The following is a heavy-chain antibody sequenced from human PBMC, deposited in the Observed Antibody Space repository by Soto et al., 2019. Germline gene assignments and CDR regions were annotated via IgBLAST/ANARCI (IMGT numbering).Heavy chain of an antibody. CDR2: INPNSGGT. V-gene: IGHV1-2*02. D-gene: IGHD3-3*01. CDR1: GYTFTGYY. CDR3: ARGVTFRSGSVSHYYGMDV. Sequence: GASVKVSCKASGYTFTGYYMHWVRQAPGQGLEWMGWINPNSGGTNYAQKFQGRVTMTRDTSISTAYMELSRLRSDDTAVYYCARGVTFRSGSVSHYYGMDVWGQGTKVTVYS. J-gene: IGHJ6*02.